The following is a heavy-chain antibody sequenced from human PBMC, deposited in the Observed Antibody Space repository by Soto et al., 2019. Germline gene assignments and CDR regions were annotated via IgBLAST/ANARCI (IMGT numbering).Heavy chain of an antibody. CDR1: GGSFSGYY. CDR2: INHSGST. CDR3: ATEAAAGTGWFDP. D-gene: IGHD6-13*01. Sequence: QVQLQQWGAGLLKPSETLSLTCAVYGGSFSGYYWSWIRQPPGKGLEWIGEINHSGSTNYNPSLKSRVTISVDTSKNQFSLKLRSVTAADTAVYYCATEAAAGTGWFDPWGQGTLVTVSS. J-gene: IGHJ5*02. V-gene: IGHV4-34*01.